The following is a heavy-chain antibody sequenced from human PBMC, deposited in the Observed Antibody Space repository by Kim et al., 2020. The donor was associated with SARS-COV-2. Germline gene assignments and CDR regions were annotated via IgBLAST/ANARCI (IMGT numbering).Heavy chain of an antibody. CDR2: GET. CDR3: ARDGPIGSA. V-gene: IGHV1-3*01. J-gene: IGHJ5*02. Sequence: GETRYSQKLQGKVTFTRDTSANTVYIDVRSLTSEDTAVYYCARDGPIGSAWGQGTLVTVSS. D-gene: IGHD3-10*01.